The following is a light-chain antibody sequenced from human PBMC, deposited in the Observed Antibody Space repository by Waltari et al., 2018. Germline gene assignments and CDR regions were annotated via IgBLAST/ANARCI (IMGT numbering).Light chain of an antibody. V-gene: IGKV1-27*01. CDR2: AAS. CDR3: QHYSNAQKT. CDR1: QDIGNY. Sequence: DIQMTQSPSSLSASVGDRVTITCRASQDIGNYLVWYQQEPGKVPKTLIHAASTLQSGVPSRFSGSGSGTDFTLTISNVQPEDASTYYCQHYSNAQKTFGGGTRVQI. J-gene: IGKJ4*01.